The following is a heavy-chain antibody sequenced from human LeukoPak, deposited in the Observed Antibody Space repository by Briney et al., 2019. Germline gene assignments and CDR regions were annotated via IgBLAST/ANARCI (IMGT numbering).Heavy chain of an antibody. V-gene: IGHV4-59*12. D-gene: IGHD1-26*01. CDR2: IYYSGST. CDR3: ARLSVIVGAALEYYYYYMDV. Sequence: SETLSLTCTVSGGSISSYYWSWIRQPPGKGLEWIGYIYYSGSTNYNPSLKSRVTISVDTSKNQFSLKLTSVTAADTAVYYCARLSVIVGAALEYYYYYMDVWGQGTTVTVSS. J-gene: IGHJ6*03. CDR1: GGSISSYY.